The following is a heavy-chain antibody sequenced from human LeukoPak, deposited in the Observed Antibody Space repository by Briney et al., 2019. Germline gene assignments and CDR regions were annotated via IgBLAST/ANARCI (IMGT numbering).Heavy chain of an antibody. CDR1: GGTFSSYT. Sequence: ASVKVSCKASGGTFSSYTISWVRQAPGQGLEWMGRIIPILGIANYAQKFQGRGTITADKSRSTAYMELSSLRSEDTAVYYCASPSGGGVGATSDYWGQGTLVTVSS. J-gene: IGHJ4*02. D-gene: IGHD1-26*01. CDR2: IIPILGIA. CDR3: ASPSGGGVGATSDY. V-gene: IGHV1-69*02.